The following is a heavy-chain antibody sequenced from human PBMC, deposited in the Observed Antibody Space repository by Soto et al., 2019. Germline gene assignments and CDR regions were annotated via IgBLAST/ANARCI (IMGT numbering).Heavy chain of an antibody. CDR2: IYPGDSDT. J-gene: IGHJ3*02. Sequence: PGESLKISCKGSGYSFTSYWIGWVRQMPGKGLEWMGIIYPGDSDTRYSPSFQGQVTISADKSISTAYLQWSSLKASDTAMYYCARQVYYDSSGYYYVGACDIWGQGTMVTVS. V-gene: IGHV5-51*01. CDR3: ARQVYYDSSGYYYVGACDI. CDR1: GYSFTSYW. D-gene: IGHD3-22*01.